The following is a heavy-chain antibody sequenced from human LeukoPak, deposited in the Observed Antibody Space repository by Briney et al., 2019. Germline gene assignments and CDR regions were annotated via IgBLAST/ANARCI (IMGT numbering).Heavy chain of an antibody. Sequence: PSETLSLTCTVSGGSISSYYWSWIRQPPGKGLEWIGYIYYSGSTNYNPSFKSRVTISVDTSKNQFSLKLSSVTAADTAVYYCARNYCSGGSCYSGSWFDPWGQGTLVTVSS. V-gene: IGHV4-59*01. J-gene: IGHJ5*02. CDR3: ARNYCSGGSCYSGSWFDP. D-gene: IGHD2-15*01. CDR1: GGSISSYY. CDR2: IYYSGST.